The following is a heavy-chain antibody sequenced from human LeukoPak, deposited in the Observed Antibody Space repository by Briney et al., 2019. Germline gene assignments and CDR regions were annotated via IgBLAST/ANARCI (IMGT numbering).Heavy chain of an antibody. Sequence: GASVKVSCKASGYTFISYDINWVRQATGQGLEWMGWMDPNSGNTGYAQKFQGRVTMTEDTSTDTAYMELSSLRSEDTAVYYCATWGTAMVDYWGQGTLVTVSS. V-gene: IGHV1-8*01. J-gene: IGHJ4*02. CDR2: MDPNSGNT. D-gene: IGHD5-18*01. CDR3: ATWGTAMVDY. CDR1: GYTFISYD.